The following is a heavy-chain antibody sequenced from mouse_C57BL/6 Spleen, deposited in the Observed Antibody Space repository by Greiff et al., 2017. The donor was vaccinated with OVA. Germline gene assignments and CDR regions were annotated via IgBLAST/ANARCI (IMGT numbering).Heavy chain of an antibody. CDR3: AREGDGSSFYWYFDV. CDR1: GFTFSSYA. CDR2: ISDGGSYT. V-gene: IGHV5-4*01. Sequence: EVQRVESGGGLVKPGGSLKLSCAASGFTFSSYAMSWVRQTPEKRLEWVATISDGGSYTYYPDNVKGRFTISRDNAKNNLYLQMSHLKSEDTAMYYCAREGDGSSFYWYFDVWGTGTTVTVSS. D-gene: IGHD1-1*01. J-gene: IGHJ1*03.